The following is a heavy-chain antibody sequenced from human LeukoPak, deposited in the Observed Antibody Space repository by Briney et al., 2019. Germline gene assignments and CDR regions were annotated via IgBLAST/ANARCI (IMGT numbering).Heavy chain of an antibody. V-gene: IGHV1-18*01. CDR1: GYTFTSYG. D-gene: IGHD6-13*01. CDR3: ARDGYSSSFRGTFDY. CDR2: ISAYNGNT. J-gene: IGHJ4*02. Sequence: ASVKVSCKASGYTFTSYGISWVRQAPGQGLEWMGWISAYNGNTNYAQRLQGRVTMTTDTSTSTAYMELRSLRSDDTAVYYCARDGYSSSFRGTFDYWGQGTLVTVSS.